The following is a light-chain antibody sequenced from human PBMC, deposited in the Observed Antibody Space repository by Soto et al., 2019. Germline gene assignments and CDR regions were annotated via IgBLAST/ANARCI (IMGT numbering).Light chain of an antibody. CDR1: QSVHTY. CDR2: DAS. V-gene: IGKV3-11*01. Sequence: IVFTQSAGTLSLSPGERATLSCRASQSVHTYLAWYQQKPGQAPRLLIHDASTRATGIPARISGSGSGTDFTLTISSLEPEDSAVYYCQQRSNWPRGTFGQGTKVEIK. CDR3: QQRSNWPRGT. J-gene: IGKJ1*01.